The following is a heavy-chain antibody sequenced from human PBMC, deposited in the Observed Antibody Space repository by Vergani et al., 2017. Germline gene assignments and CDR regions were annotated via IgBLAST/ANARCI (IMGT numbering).Heavy chain of an antibody. Sequence: EVQLLESGGGLVQPGGSLRLSCAASGFTFSSYAMSWVRQAPGKGLEWVSAISGSGGSTYYADSVKGRFTISRDNSKTTLYLQMNSRRAEDTAVYDCAKGGYSSGWYFSSGSEYFQHWGQGTLVTVSS. CDR1: GFTFSSYA. CDR2: ISGSGGST. D-gene: IGHD6-19*01. V-gene: IGHV3-23*01. CDR3: AKGGYSSGWYFSSGSEYFQH. J-gene: IGHJ1*01.